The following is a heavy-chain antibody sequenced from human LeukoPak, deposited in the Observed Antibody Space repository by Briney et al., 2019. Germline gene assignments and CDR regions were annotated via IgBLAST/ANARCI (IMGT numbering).Heavy chain of an antibody. J-gene: IGHJ4*02. CDR2: ISYDGSKI. CDR3: ARDGGGSGGNKEYFDY. CDR1: GFTFSSYP. V-gene: IGHV3-30-3*01. Sequence: GGSLRLSCAASGFTFSSYPLHWVRQAPGKGLEWVTLISYDGSKIYYADSVKGRFSISRDNSKDTLYLQMNSLRAEDTAVYYCARDGGGSGGNKEYFDYWGQGTLVTVSS. D-gene: IGHD2-15*01.